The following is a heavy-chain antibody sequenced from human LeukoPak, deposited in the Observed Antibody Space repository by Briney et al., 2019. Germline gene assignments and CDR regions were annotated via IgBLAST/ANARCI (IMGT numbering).Heavy chain of an antibody. CDR2: IIPIFGTA. CDR3: ARGSGSYYLVAFDI. D-gene: IGHD1-26*01. Sequence: SVKVSCKASGGTFSSYAISWVRQAPGQGLEWMGGIIPIFGTANYAQKFQGRVTITADESTSTAYMELSSLRSEDTAVYYCARGSGSYYLVAFDIWGQGTMVTVS. CDR1: GGTFSSYA. V-gene: IGHV1-69*13. J-gene: IGHJ3*02.